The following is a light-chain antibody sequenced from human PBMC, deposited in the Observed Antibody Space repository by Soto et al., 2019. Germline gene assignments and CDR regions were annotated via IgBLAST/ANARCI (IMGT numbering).Light chain of an antibody. Sequence: SAVAQPPSESGSPGQSVTISCTGTSSDVGGYNYVSWYQQYPGKAPKLMIYEVSKRPSGVPDRFSGSKSGNTASLTVSGLQAEDEADYYCNSYAGSNNPFVFGTGTKVTVL. CDR1: SSDVGGYNY. CDR3: NSYAGSNNPFV. V-gene: IGLV2-8*01. CDR2: EVS. J-gene: IGLJ1*01.